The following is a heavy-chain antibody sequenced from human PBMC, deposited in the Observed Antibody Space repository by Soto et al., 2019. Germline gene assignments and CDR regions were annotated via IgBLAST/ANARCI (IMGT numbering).Heavy chain of an antibody. CDR1: GGTFSSYA. CDR3: AREGVAAHYGMDV. Sequence: SVKVSCKASGGTFSSYAISWVRQAPGQGLEWMGWIIPIFGTANYAQKFQGGVTITADKSTSTAYMELSSLRSEDTAVYYCAREGVAAHYGMDVWGQGTTVTVSS. CDR2: IIPIFGTA. V-gene: IGHV1-69*06. D-gene: IGHD2-15*01. J-gene: IGHJ6*02.